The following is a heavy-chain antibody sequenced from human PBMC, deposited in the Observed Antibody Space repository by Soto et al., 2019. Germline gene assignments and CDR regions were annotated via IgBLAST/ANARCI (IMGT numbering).Heavy chain of an antibody. D-gene: IGHD3-10*01. Sequence: QVQLQQWGAGLLKPSETLSLTCAVYGGSFSGYYWSWIRQPPGKGLEWIGEINHSGSTNSNPSLKSRVTISVDTSKNQFALKLSSVTAADTAVYYCARKGRTMVRGVITRKGLDYWGQGTLVTVSS. CDR1: GGSFSGYY. J-gene: IGHJ4*02. V-gene: IGHV4-34*01. CDR3: ARKGRTMVRGVITRKGLDY. CDR2: INHSGST.